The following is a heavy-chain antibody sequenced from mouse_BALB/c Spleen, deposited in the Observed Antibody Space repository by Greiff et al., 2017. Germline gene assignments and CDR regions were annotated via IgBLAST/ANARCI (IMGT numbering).Heavy chain of an antibody. D-gene: IGHD2-2*01. V-gene: IGHV2-6-7*01. CDR3: ARDRGNDPYAMDY. Sequence: VKLMESGPGLVAPSQSLSITCTVSGFSLTGYGVNWVRQPPGKGLEWLGMIWGDGSTDYNSALKSRLSISKDNSKSQVFLKMNSLQTDDTARYYCARDRGNDPYAMDYWGQGTSVTVSS. J-gene: IGHJ4*01. CDR2: IWGDGST. CDR1: GFSLTGYG.